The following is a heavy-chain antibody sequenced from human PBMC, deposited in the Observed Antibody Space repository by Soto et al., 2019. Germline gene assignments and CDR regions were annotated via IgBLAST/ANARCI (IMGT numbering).Heavy chain of an antibody. V-gene: IGHV4-34*01. D-gene: IGHD6-13*01. CDR1: GGSFSGYY. CDR2: INHSGST. J-gene: IGHJ6*02. CDR3: ARGRRLCSSWDCYYYGMDV. Sequence: SETLSLTCAVYGGSFSGYYWSWIRQPPGKGLEWIGEINHSGSTNYNPSLKSRVTISVDTSKNQFSLKLSSVTAADTAVYYCARGRRLCSSWDCYYYGMDVWGQGTTVTVSS.